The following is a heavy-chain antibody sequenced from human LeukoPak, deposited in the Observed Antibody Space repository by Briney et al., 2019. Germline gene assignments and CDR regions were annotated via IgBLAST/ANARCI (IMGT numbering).Heavy chain of an antibody. Sequence: PGGSLRLSCAASGLPFSSYSMTWVRQAPGRGLEWVSTISPRGGTTYYADSVKGRFTISRDNSMNTLYLQMNSLRAEDTAVYYCAKRFRETSMQLWSGGYDIWGQGTMVSVSS. V-gene: IGHV3-23*01. D-gene: IGHD3-10*01. CDR1: GLPFSSYS. J-gene: IGHJ3*02. CDR2: ISPRGGTT. CDR3: AKRFRETSMQLWSGGYDI.